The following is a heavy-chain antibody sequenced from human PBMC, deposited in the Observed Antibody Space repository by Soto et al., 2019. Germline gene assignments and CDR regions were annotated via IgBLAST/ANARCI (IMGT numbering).Heavy chain of an antibody. D-gene: IGHD5-12*01. Sequence: QVQLVQSGAAVKKPGASVKVSCKASGYTFTGYYMHWVRQAPGQGVEWMGWINPNSGGTNYAQKLLGWVTMTRDTSITTDYKVQSRRRSDDTAEYYCERGPQVATICAFDIWGQGTMVTVSS. CDR1: GYTFTGYY. CDR2: INPNSGGT. V-gene: IGHV1-2*04. CDR3: ERGPQVATICAFDI. J-gene: IGHJ3*02.